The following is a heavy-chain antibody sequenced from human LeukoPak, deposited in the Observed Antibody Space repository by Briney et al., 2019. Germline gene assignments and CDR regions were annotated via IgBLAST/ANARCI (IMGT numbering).Heavy chain of an antibody. Sequence: SETLSLTCTVSGGSISSSSYYWGWIRQPPGKGLEWIGSIYYSGSTYYNPSLKSRVTISVDTSKTQFSLKLSSVTAADTAVYYCARHLELLGYTSGWYYFDYWGQGTLVTVSS. V-gene: IGHV4-39*07. CDR3: ARHLELLGYTSGWYYFDY. CDR2: IYYSGST. D-gene: IGHD6-19*01. CDR1: GGSISSSSYY. J-gene: IGHJ4*02.